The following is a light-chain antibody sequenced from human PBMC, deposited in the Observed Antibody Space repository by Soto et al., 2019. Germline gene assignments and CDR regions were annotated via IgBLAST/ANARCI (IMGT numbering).Light chain of an antibody. CDR1: ESISSW. CDR3: QQYNTFSWT. V-gene: IGKV1-5*03. J-gene: IGKJ1*01. CDR2: KAS. Sequence: DIQLTQSPSTLSASVGDRVTITCRASESISSWLAWYQQKPGKAPHLLIYKASNLQSGVPSRFSGSGSGTEFTLTISSLQPDDLATYYCQQYNTFSWTFGQGTKVEIK.